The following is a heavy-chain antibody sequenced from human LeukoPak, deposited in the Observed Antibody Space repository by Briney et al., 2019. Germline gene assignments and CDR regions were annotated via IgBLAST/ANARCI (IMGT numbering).Heavy chain of an antibody. Sequence: YPSETLSLTCTVSGGSISSSSYYWGWIRQPPGKGLEWIGSIYYSGSTYYNLSLKSRVTISVDTSKNQFSLKLSSVTAADTAVYHCARTVNYYDSSGYGGYYFDYWGQGTLVTVSS. CDR3: ARTVNYYDSSGYGGYYFDY. CDR2: IYYSGST. CDR1: GGSISSSSYY. V-gene: IGHV4-39*01. J-gene: IGHJ4*02. D-gene: IGHD3-22*01.